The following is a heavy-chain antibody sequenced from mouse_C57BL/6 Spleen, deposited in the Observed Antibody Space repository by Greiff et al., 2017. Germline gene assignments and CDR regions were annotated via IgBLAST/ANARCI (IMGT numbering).Heavy chain of an antibody. Sequence: EVQLQQSGGDLVKPGGSLKLSCAASGFTFSSYGMSWVRQTPDKRLEWVATISSGGSYTYYPDSVKGRFTISRDNAKNTLYLQMSSLKSEDTAMYYCAGDYDGFFDYWGQGTTLTVSS. CDR3: AGDYDGFFDY. V-gene: IGHV5-6*01. CDR2: ISSGGSYT. CDR1: GFTFSSYG. D-gene: IGHD2-4*01. J-gene: IGHJ2*01.